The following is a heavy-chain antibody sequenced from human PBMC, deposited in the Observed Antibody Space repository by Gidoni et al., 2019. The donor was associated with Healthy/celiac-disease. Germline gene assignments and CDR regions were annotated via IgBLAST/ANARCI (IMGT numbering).Heavy chain of an antibody. CDR1: GYTFTSYY. Sequence: QVQLVQSGAEVKKPGASVKVSCKASGYTFTSYYMHWVRQAPGQGLEWMGIINPSGGSTSYAQKFQGRVTMTRDTSTSTVYMELSSLRSEDTAVYYCARVEGIVGATGAFDIWGQGTMVTVSS. J-gene: IGHJ3*02. V-gene: IGHV1-46*01. CDR3: ARVEGIVGATGAFDI. D-gene: IGHD1-26*01. CDR2: INPSGGST.